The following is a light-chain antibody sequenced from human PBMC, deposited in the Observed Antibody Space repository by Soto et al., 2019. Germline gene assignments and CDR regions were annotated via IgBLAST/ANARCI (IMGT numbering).Light chain of an antibody. V-gene: IGKV3D-15*01. CDR1: QSVSID. Sequence: EIVMTQSPATVPVSPGERVTLSCRASQSVSIDLAWYQQKPGQAPRLLIYGASNRATGIPDRFSGSGSGTDFTLTISRLEPEDFAVYYCQQYNNWPRTFGQGTKVDIK. CDR3: QQYNNWPRT. J-gene: IGKJ1*01. CDR2: GAS.